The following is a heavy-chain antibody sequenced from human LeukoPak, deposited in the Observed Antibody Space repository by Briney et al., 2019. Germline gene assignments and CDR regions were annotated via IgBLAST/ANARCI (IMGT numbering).Heavy chain of an antibody. D-gene: IGHD3-10*01. CDR3: ARRITMVRGVGYCYGMDA. J-gene: IGHJ6*04. CDR2: INHSGST. Sequence: SETLSLTCAVYGGSFSGYYWSWIRQPPGKGLEWIGEINHSGSTNYNPSLKSRVTISVDTSKNQFSLKLSSVTAADTAVYYCARRITMVRGVGYCYGMDAWGKGTMVTVSS. CDR1: GGSFSGYY. V-gene: IGHV4-34*01.